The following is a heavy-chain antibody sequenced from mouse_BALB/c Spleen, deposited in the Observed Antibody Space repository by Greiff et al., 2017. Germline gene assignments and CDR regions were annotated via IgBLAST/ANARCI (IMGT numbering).Heavy chain of an antibody. CDR2: ISYSGST. CDR3: ARSSDDYFDY. CDR1: GYSITSDYA. Sequence: DVKLVESGPGLVKPSQSLSLTCTVTGYSITSDYAWNWIRQFPGNKLEWMGYISYSGSTSYNPSLKSRTSITRDTSKNQFFLQLNSVTTEDTATYYCARSSDDYFDYWGQGTTLTVSS. V-gene: IGHV3-2*02. J-gene: IGHJ2*01.